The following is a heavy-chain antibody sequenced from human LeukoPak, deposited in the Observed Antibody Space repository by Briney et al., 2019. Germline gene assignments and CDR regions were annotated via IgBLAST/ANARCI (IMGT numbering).Heavy chain of an antibody. D-gene: IGHD3-9*01. CDR2: IYYSGST. V-gene: IGHV4-39*07. CDR3: ARSYYDILTGYLSGWFDP. J-gene: IGHJ5*02. CDR1: GGSISSSSYY. Sequence: SETLSLTCTVSGGSISSSSYYWGWIRQPPGKGLEWIGSIYYSGSTYYNPSLKSRVTISVDTSKNQFSLKLSSVTAADTAVYYCARSYYDILTGYLSGWFDPWGQGTLATVSS.